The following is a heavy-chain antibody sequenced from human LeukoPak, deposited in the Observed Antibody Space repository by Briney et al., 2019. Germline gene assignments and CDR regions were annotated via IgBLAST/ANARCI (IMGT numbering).Heavy chain of an antibody. CDR1: GGSFSGYY. CDR3: ARGRGSSGWYPTDYFDY. V-gene: IGHV4-34*01. Sequence: SETLSLTCAVYGGSFSGYYWSWIRQPPGKGLEWIGEINHSGSTNYNPSLKSRVTISVDTSKNQFSLKLSSVTAADTAVYYCARGRGSSGWYPTDYFDYWGQGTLVTVSS. CDR2: INHSGST. J-gene: IGHJ4*02. D-gene: IGHD6-19*01.